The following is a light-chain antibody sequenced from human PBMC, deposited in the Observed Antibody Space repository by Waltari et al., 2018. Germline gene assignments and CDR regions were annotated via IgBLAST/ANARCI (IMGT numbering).Light chain of an antibody. Sequence: QAGLTQSPSLSKALGQTATLTCAGNSTHVGYQGTTWLQQRQGPPPKLLFYSDNYRPSGISDRFSASRSGNTASLTITGLQPEDEADYYCSSFDNSLVEVVFGGGTKLTVL. CDR3: SSFDNSLVEVV. J-gene: IGLJ2*01. V-gene: IGLV10-54*02. CDR2: SDN. CDR1: STHVGYQG.